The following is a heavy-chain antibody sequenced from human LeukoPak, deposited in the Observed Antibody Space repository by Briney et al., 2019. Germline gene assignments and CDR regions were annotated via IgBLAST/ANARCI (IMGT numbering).Heavy chain of an antibody. CDR3: ARVILTAYHHDAFDI. Sequence: SETLSLPCTVSGRSISRYYWRWLRQPRGKGLEWIGYIYYSGSTNYNPSLKSRVTISVDTSKNQLSLKLSSVTAADTAVYYCARVILTAYHHDAFDIWGQGTMVTVSS. CDR2: IYYSGST. CDR1: GRSISRYY. V-gene: IGHV4-59*01. J-gene: IGHJ3*02. D-gene: IGHD3-9*01.